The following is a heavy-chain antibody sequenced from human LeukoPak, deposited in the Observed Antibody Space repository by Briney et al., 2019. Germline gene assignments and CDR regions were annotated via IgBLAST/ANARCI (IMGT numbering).Heavy chain of an antibody. Sequence: GGSLRLSCAASGFTFSSYAMHWVRQAPGKGLEWVVVISYDGSNKYYADSVKGRFTISRDNSKNTLYLQMNSLRAEDTAVYYCAKDSRSAIDPWGQGTLVTVSS. CDR2: ISYDGSNK. D-gene: IGHD6-25*01. V-gene: IGHV3-30-3*01. J-gene: IGHJ5*02. CDR3: AKDSRSAIDP. CDR1: GFTFSSYA.